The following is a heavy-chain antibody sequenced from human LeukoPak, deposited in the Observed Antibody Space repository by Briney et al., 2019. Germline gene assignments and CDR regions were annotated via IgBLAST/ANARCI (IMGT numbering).Heavy chain of an antibody. V-gene: IGHV1-2*02. CDR2: INPNSVGT. D-gene: IGHD3-22*01. Sequence: ASVTVSRKASGSTFTGYYMHWVRQAPGQPLEWMGWINPNSVGTNYAQKFQGSVTMTRDTSISTAYMELSRLRSDDTVLYYCARVAHYHDSSEGYDYWGQGTLVTVSS. J-gene: IGHJ4*02. CDR1: GSTFTGYY. CDR3: ARVAHYHDSSEGYDY.